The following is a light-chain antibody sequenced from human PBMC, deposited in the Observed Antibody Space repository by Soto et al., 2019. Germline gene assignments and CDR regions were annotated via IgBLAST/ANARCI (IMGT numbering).Light chain of an antibody. J-gene: IGKJ4*01. CDR1: QSVKSSY. CDR3: QQYGSSPPST. CDR2: GGS. Sequence: EIVVTQTAGTLSLSTRERCTLSCRAIQSVKSSYLAWYQQKPGQPPRHLIYGGSSRATGIADRISSSGSGTDFTLTISSLQSEDVAVYYCQQYGSSPPSTFGGVTKLDIK. V-gene: IGKV3-20*01.